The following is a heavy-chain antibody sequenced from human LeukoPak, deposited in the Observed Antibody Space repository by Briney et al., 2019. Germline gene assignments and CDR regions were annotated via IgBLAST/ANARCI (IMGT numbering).Heavy chain of an antibody. J-gene: IGHJ4*02. CDR2: INPNSGGT. V-gene: IGHV1-2*02. CDR3: ARDMRSTYYDFWSGYLGQGDYYFDY. CDR1: GYTFTGYY. D-gene: IGHD3-3*01. Sequence: ASVKVSCKASGYTFTGYYMHWVRQAPGQGLEWMGWINPNSGGTNYAQKFQGRVTMTRDTSISTAYMELSRLRSDDTAVYYCARDMRSTYYDFWSGYLGQGDYYFDYWGQGTLVTVSS.